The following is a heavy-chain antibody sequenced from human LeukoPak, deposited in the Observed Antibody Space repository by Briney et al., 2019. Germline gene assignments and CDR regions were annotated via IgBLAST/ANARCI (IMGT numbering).Heavy chain of an antibody. CDR3: ARDWVAASKFYYYGMDV. D-gene: IGHD2-15*01. Sequence: PGGSLRLSCAASGFPFSNYAMSWVRQAPGKGLECVSVISGDGGTTYYADFVKGRFTISRDNSKNTLYLQMNSLRAEDTAVYYCARDWVAASKFYYYGMDVWGQGTTVTVSS. V-gene: IGHV3-23*01. CDR2: ISGDGGTT. CDR1: GFPFSNYA. J-gene: IGHJ6*02.